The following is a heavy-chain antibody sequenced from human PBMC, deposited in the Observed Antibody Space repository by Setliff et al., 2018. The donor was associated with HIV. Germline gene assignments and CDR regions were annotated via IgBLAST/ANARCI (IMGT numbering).Heavy chain of an antibody. CDR2: IYTSGST. CDR3: ARVGSCSGGDCYFFDH. Sequence: SETLSLTCTVSGGSISSGRYYWTWIRQPAGKGLEWIGRIYTSGSTYYNPSLKSRVAISVDTSKNQFSLKLSSVTAADTAVYYCARVGSCSGGDCYFFDHWGQGTLVTVSS. J-gene: IGHJ4*02. D-gene: IGHD2-15*01. CDR1: GGSISSGRYY. V-gene: IGHV4-61*02.